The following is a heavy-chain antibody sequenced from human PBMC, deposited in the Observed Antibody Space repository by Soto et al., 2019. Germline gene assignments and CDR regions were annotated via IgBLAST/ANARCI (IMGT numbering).Heavy chain of an antibody. Sequence: EVQVVESGGTLVQPGGSLKLSCAASGFDASVNFMTWVRQAPGKGLEWVSSINNAGTTFYADSVKGRFTISRDDSKNTLFLQMNNLRVEETAMYYCVRENYYYGMDVWGQGTAVTVSS. CDR1: GFDASVNF. CDR3: VRENYYYGMDV. J-gene: IGHJ6*02. V-gene: IGHV3-66*01. CDR2: INNAGTT.